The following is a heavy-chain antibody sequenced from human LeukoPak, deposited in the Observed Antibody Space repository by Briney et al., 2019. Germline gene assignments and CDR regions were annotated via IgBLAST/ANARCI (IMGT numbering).Heavy chain of an antibody. CDR2: IGTAGDT. J-gene: IGHJ2*01. V-gene: IGHV3-13*01. Sequence: PGGSLRLSCAASGFTFSSYDMHWVRQATGKGLEWVSAIGTAGDTYYPGSVKGRFTISRENTKNSLYLQMNSLRAGDTAVYYCARAYFITMVRGVIRNWYFDLWGRGTLVTVSS. D-gene: IGHD3-10*01. CDR3: ARAYFITMVRGVIRNWYFDL. CDR1: GFTFSSYD.